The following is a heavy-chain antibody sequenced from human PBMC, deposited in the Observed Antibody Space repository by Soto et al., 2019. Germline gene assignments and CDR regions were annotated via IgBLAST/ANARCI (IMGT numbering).Heavy chain of an antibody. CDR2: IYYSGST. J-gene: IGHJ1*01. CDR3: AREGPGYSSSLGYFQH. Sequence: QVQLQESGPGLVKPSQTLSLTCTVSGGSISSGGYYWSWIRQHPGKGLEWIGYIYYSGSTYYNPSLKSRVTISVDTSKNQFSLKLSSVTAADTAVYYCAREGPGYSSSLGYFQHWGQGTLVTVSS. V-gene: IGHV4-31*03. CDR1: GGSISSGGYY. D-gene: IGHD6-13*01.